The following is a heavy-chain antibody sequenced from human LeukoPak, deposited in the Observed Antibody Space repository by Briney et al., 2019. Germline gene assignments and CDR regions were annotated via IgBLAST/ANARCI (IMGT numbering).Heavy chain of an antibody. V-gene: IGHV3-33*01. CDR1: GFTFSSYG. D-gene: IGHD6-13*01. Sequence: GGSLRLSCEASGFTFSSYGMHWVRQAPGKGLEWVAVIWYDGSKKYYADSVKGRFTTSRDNPNNTLHLQMNSLRAEDTAVYFCARDVRPAAAAIFDYWGQGTLVTVSS. CDR3: ARDVRPAAAAIFDY. CDR2: IWYDGSKK. J-gene: IGHJ4*02.